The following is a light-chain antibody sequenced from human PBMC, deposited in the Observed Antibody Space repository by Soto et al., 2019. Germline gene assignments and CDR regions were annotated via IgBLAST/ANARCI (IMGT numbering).Light chain of an antibody. Sequence: EIVLTQSPGTLSLSPGDRATLSCRASQTLRSGYLAWYQHKPGQAPRLLIYDVSSRTTGIPDRFSGSGSGTDFTLTISRLEPEDFAVYYCHQYGSSPRAFGQGTRWISN. J-gene: IGKJ1*01. CDR2: DVS. CDR3: HQYGSSPRA. V-gene: IGKV3-20*01. CDR1: QTLRSGY.